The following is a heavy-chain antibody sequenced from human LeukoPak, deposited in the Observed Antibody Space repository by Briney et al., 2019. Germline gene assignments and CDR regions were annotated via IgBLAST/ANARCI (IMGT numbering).Heavy chain of an antibody. CDR3: ARDTTPHSSSWYLDY. CDR1: GDSINSHH. CDR2: IYYSGST. V-gene: IGHV4-59*11. J-gene: IGHJ4*02. D-gene: IGHD6-13*01. Sequence: SETLSLTCTVSGDSINSHHWSWIRQPPGKGLEWIGYIYYSGSTNYNPSLKSRVTISVDTSKNQFSLKLSSVTAADAAVYYCARDTTPHSSSWYLDYWGQGTLVTVSS.